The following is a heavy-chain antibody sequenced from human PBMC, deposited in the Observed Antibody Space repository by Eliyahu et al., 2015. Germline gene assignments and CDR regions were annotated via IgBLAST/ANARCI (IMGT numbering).Heavy chain of an antibody. V-gene: IGHV3-33*01. CDR1: GPPRRATG. CDR3: ARGIYYFDY. Sequence: QVHLVESGGGVVQPGRSLRLSCSLSGPPRRATGMPWVRQAPGKGLEWVALLWGDGHSQFYADSVKGRFTISRDISKNTVYLQMSNLAVDDTAIYFCARGIYYFDYWGQGTLVTVST. D-gene: IGHD2-21*01. CDR2: LWGDGHSQ. J-gene: IGHJ4*02.